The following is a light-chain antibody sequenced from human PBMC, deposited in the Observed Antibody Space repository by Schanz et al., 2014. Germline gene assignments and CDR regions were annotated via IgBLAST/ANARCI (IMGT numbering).Light chain of an antibody. V-gene: IGLV2-14*01. CDR2: GVT. CDR3: SSFTTSSSQV. Sequence: QSALTQPASVSGSAGQSITISCTGTSSDVGGYRYVSWYQQHPGKAPKLLIYGVTNRPSGVSNRFSASKSGYTASLTISGLQAADEADYYCSSFTTSSSQVFGGGTKLTVL. CDR1: SSDVGGYRY. J-gene: IGLJ3*02.